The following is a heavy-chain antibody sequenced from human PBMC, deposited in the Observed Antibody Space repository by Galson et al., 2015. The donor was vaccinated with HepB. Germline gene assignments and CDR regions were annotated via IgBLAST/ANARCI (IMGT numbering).Heavy chain of an antibody. CDR1: GGTFSSYA. D-gene: IGHD6-13*01. Sequence: SVKVSCKASGGTFSSYAISWVRQAPGQGLGWMGRIIPILGIANYARKFQGRVTITADKSTSTAYMELSSLRSEDTAVYYCARAYSSSWYWFDPWGQGTLVTVSS. J-gene: IGHJ5*02. CDR2: IIPILGIA. CDR3: ARAYSSSWYWFDP. V-gene: IGHV1-69*04.